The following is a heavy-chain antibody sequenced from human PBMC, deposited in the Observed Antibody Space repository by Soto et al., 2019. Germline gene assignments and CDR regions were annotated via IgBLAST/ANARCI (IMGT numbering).Heavy chain of an antibody. CDR2: ISGGGNRT. Sequence: EVQLLESGGGLVQPGGSLRLSCVGSGFTFINYAMNWVRQTPGKGQEWVSTISGGGNRTFDAETVKGRFSISRDNSKNTVNLQMISLRADDTAVYYCARKVLGSTSRPDWWYFDLWGRGTLVTVSS. D-gene: IGHD2-2*01. CDR1: GFTFINYA. CDR3: ARKVLGSTSRPDWWYFDL. V-gene: IGHV3-23*01. J-gene: IGHJ2*01.